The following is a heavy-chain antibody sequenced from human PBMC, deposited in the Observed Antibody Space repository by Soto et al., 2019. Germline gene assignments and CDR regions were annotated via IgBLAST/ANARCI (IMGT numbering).Heavy chain of an antibody. V-gene: IGHV4-59*08. Sequence: QVQLQESGPGLVKPSETLSLTCTVSGGSISSYYWSWIRQPPGKGLEWIGYIYYSGSTNYNPSLKRRVTISVDTSKNQFSLKRSSVAAADTAVYYCARHGEEQQLVLDYFDYWGQGTLVTVSS. J-gene: IGHJ4*02. CDR1: GGSISSYY. CDR2: IYYSGST. CDR3: ARHGEEQQLVLDYFDY. D-gene: IGHD6-13*01.